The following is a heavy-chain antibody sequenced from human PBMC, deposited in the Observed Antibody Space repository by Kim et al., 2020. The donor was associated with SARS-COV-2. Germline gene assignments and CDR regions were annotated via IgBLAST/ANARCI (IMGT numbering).Heavy chain of an antibody. D-gene: IGHD2-15*01. CDR1: GDSVSSNSTA. Sequence: SQTLSLTCAISGDSVSSNSTAWNWIRQSPSRGLEWLGRTYYRSKWYNDYAVSVKSRITINPDTSKNQFSLQLNSVTPEDTAVYYCARHLDKDRKFDYWGQGTLVTVAS. J-gene: IGHJ4*02. CDR3: ARHLDKDRKFDY. V-gene: IGHV6-1*01. CDR2: TYYRSKWYN.